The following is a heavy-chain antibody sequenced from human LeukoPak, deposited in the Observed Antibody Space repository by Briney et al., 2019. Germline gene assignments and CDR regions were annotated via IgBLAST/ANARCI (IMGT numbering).Heavy chain of an antibody. CDR2: ISGSGGTT. Sequence: GGSLRLSCAASGFTFSSYAMSWVRQAPGKGLEWVSAISGSGGTTYYADFVKGRFTISRDNPKNTLYLQMNSLRAEDTAVYYCAKDHYYDSSGYLDYWGQGTLVTVSS. J-gene: IGHJ4*02. CDR3: AKDHYYDSSGYLDY. V-gene: IGHV3-23*01. CDR1: GFTFSSYA. D-gene: IGHD3-22*01.